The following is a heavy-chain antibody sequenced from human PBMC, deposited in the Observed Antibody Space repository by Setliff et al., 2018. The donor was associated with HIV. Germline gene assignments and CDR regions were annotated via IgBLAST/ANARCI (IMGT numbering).Heavy chain of an antibody. CDR1: GASMNSYY. CDR2: IYVNGKA. V-gene: IGHV4-4*07. CDR3: ALTGHRLLRGYMDV. Sequence: SETLSLTCNISGASMNSYYWSWVRQSAGQELEWIGRIYVNGKANYNPSLKSRVTMSVGKSKSQFSLRLRSVTAADTAVYYCALTGHRLLRGYMDVWGKGTTVTV. D-gene: IGHD2-15*01. J-gene: IGHJ6*03.